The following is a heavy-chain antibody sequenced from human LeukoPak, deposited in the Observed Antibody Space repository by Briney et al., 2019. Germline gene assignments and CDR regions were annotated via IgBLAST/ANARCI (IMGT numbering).Heavy chain of an antibody. CDR1: GGSIISYY. Sequence: SETLSLTCTVSGGSIISYYWSWIRQPPGKGLEWIGYTYYSGSTNYNPSLKSRVTISVDTSKNQFSLKLSSVTAADTAVYYCARHYYDSSGYGYYFDYWGQGTLVTVSS. D-gene: IGHD3-22*01. J-gene: IGHJ4*02. CDR2: TYYSGST. CDR3: ARHYYDSSGYGYYFDY. V-gene: IGHV4-59*08.